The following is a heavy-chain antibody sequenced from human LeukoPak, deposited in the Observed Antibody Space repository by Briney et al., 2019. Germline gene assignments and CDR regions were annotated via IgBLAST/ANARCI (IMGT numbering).Heavy chain of an antibody. V-gene: IGHV3-53*01. D-gene: IGHD1-14*01. CDR3: ARGVEPLAANTLAY. CDR2: LYSDGNT. J-gene: IGHJ4*02. CDR1: GFTVITND. Sequence: GGSLRLSCAASGFTVITNDMTWVRQAPGKGLEWASVLYSDGNTKYADSVQGRFTISRDNSKNTLYLEMNSLSPDDTAVYYCARGVEPLAANTLAYCGQGTLVTVSS.